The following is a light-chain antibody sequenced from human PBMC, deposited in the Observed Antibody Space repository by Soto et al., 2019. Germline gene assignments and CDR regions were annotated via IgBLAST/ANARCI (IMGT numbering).Light chain of an antibody. V-gene: IGLV3-1*01. CDR3: QAWDSVSDVV. CDR2: QDT. CDR1: TLGDKF. J-gene: IGLJ2*01. Sequence: SYELTQPPSVSVSPGQTASITCSGDTLGDKFTCWYQQKPGQSPVLLIYQDTRRPSGIPERFSGSNSGNTTTLTISGTQAMDEADYYCQAWDSVSDVVFGGGTKVTVL.